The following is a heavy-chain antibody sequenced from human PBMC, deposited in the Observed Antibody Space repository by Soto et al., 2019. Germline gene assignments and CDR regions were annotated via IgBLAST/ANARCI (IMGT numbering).Heavy chain of an antibody. D-gene: IGHD1-1*01. V-gene: IGHV3-11*06. CDR2: SSHSGSFT. J-gene: IGHJ4*02. Sequence: GGSLVRSCASSGFTFRDQYMGWIRQAPGKGLEWIGYSSHSGSFTRYADSVNGRFSISRDNAKNSLFLQINSLRGDDTAIYYCVRSGDNYNLLDYWGQGTAVTVSS. CDR1: GFTFRDQY. CDR3: VRSGDNYNLLDY.